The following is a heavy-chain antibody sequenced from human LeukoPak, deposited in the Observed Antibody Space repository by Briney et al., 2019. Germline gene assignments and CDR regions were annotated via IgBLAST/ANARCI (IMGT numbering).Heavy chain of an antibody. D-gene: IGHD3-9*01. J-gene: IGHJ4*02. CDR2: ISWNSGSI. Sequence: PGGSLRLSCAASGFTFDDYAMHWVRQAPGKGLEWVSGISWNSGSIGYADSVKGRFTISRDNAKNSLYLLMNSLRAEDTALYYCAKAEYYDILTGYSLDYWGQGTLVTVSS. CDR1: GFTFDDYA. CDR3: AKAEYYDILTGYSLDY. V-gene: IGHV3-9*01.